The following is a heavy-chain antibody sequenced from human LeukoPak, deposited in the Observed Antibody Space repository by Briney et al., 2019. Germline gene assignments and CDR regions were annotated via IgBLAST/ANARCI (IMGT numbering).Heavy chain of an antibody. V-gene: IGHV3-23*01. CDR1: GFTLDDYG. J-gene: IGHJ6*04. CDR3: AELGITMIGGV. Sequence: GGSLRLSCAASGFTLDDYGMSWVRQTPEKGLEWVSVINDNGDTTFYADSVRGRFTISRDNSKNTLYLQMNSLRAEDTAVYYCAELGITMIGGVWGKGTTVTISS. CDR2: INDNGDTT. D-gene: IGHD3-10*02.